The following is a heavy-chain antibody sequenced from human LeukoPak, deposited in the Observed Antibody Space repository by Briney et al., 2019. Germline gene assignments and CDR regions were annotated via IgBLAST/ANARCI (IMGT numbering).Heavy chain of an antibody. CDR2: INNDGATS. D-gene: IGHD3-22*01. CDR3: ARDFHSSGYPTRRFAY. Sequence: GGSLRLSCAASGFPFDLYSVHWVRQAPGKGLVWVSYINNDGATSVYADSVKGRFTISRDNAKNTVYLQMNSLRAEDTAVYYCARDFHSSGYPTRRFAYWGQGTLVTVSS. V-gene: IGHV3-74*01. CDR1: GFPFDLYS. J-gene: IGHJ4*02.